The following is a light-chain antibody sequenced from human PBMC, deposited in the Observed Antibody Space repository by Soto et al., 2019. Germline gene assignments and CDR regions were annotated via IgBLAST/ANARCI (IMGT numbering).Light chain of an antibody. V-gene: IGKV2-28*01. CDR3: MQALQTHT. Sequence: DIMMTQSPLSLPVTPGEPASISCRSSQSLLHSNGYNYLDWYLQKPGQSPQLLIYLGSNRASGVPDRFSGSGSGTDFTLKISRVEAEDVGVYYCMQALQTHTFGQGTKLEIK. CDR2: LGS. CDR1: QSLLHSNGYNY. J-gene: IGKJ2*01.